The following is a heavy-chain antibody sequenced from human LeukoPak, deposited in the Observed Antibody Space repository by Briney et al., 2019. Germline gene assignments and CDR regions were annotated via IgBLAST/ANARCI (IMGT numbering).Heavy chain of an antibody. D-gene: IGHD2-2*01. V-gene: IGHV1-18*01. CDR1: GYTFTSYG. CDR2: ISAYNGNT. CDR3: AKNFDPNAYCSSTSCPVYYFDY. Sequence: GASVKVSCKASGYTFTSYGISWVRQAPGQGLEWMGWISAYNGNTNYAQKLQGRVTMTTDTSTSTAYMELRSLRSDDTAVYYCAKNFDPNAYCSSTSCPVYYFDYWGQGTLVTVSS. J-gene: IGHJ4*02.